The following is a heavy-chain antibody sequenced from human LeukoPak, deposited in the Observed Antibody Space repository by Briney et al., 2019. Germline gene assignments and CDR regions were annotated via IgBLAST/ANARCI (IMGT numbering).Heavy chain of an antibody. D-gene: IGHD3-22*01. CDR1: GYTLTELS. V-gene: IGHV1-24*01. J-gene: IGHJ4*02. CDR2: FDPEDGER. Sequence: ASVKVSCKVSGYTLTELSMHWVRQAPGKGLEWMGGFDPEDGERFYAQKFQGRVTMTEDTSTDTAYMELSSLRSEDTAVYYCATVYSYDSSAYYRLDYWGQGTLVTVSP. CDR3: ATVYSYDSSAYYRLDY.